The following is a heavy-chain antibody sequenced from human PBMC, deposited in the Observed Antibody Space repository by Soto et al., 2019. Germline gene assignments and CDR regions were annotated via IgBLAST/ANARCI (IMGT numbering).Heavy chain of an antibody. D-gene: IGHD3-10*01. Sequence: PGGSLRLSCAASGFTFSSYAMSWVRQAPGEGLDWVSTITGDGLTTYDADSVKGRFTISRDNSKSTLYLQLNSLRVDDTAVYYCAKDPLQLVSGLFDPWGQGTLVTVSS. CDR3: AKDPLQLVSGLFDP. CDR1: GFTFSSYA. CDR2: ITGDGLTT. V-gene: IGHV3-23*01. J-gene: IGHJ5*02.